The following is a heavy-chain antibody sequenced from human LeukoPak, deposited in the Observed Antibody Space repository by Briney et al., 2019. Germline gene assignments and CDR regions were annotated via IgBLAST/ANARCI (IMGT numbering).Heavy chain of an antibody. Sequence: SETLSLTCAVSGYTISSGYYWCCIRQPPEEGLEWIGSIYHSGSTYYNPSLKSRVTISVDTSKNQFSLKLRSVTAADTAVYYCARARAGDYVFYYYYMEVWGKGTTVTVSS. V-gene: IGHV4-38-2*01. CDR3: ARARAGDYVFYYYYMEV. CDR2: IYHSGST. D-gene: IGHD4-17*01. J-gene: IGHJ6*03. CDR1: GYTISSGYY.